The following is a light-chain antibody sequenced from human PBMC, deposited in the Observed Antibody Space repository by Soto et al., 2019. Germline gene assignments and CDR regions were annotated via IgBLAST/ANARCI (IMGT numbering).Light chain of an antibody. CDR3: QQYNTYSPERT. V-gene: IGKV1-5*01. CDR2: DAS. J-gene: IGKJ1*01. Sequence: DIQMTQSPSTLSACVGDRVTITCRASQSIGRWLAWYQQKPGKAPKLLIYDASSLESGVPSRFSGSGSGTEFTLTISSLQPDDFATYYCQQYNTYSPERTFGQGTKVDIK. CDR1: QSIGRW.